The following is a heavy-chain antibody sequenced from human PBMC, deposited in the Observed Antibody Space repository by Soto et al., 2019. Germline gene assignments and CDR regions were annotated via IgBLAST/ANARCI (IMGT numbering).Heavy chain of an antibody. CDR2: MNPNSGNT. CDR3: AIRYKAWFDP. CDR1: GYTFTSYD. J-gene: IGHJ5*02. D-gene: IGHD5-12*01. V-gene: IGHV1-8*01. Sequence: ASVKVSCKASGYTFTSYDINWVRQATGQGLEWMGWMNPNSGNTGYAQKFQGRVTMTTDTSMSTAYMELRSLRSDDTAVYYCAIRYKAWFDPWGQGTLVTVSS.